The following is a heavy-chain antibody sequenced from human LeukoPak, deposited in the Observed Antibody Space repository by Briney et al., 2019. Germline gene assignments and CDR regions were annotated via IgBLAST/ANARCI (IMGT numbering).Heavy chain of an antibody. V-gene: IGHV3-23*01. CDR1: GFTFSSYA. Sequence: GGSLRLSCAASGFTFSSYAMNWVRQAPGKGLEWVSVNSSIDGTTYYSDAVKGRFNISRDNSKNTLYLQMNSLRAEDTAVYYCAKAGIAVPSTPEYCGQGTQVTVSS. J-gene: IGHJ4*02. CDR2: NSSIDGTT. CDR3: AKAGIAVPSTPEY. D-gene: IGHD6-19*01.